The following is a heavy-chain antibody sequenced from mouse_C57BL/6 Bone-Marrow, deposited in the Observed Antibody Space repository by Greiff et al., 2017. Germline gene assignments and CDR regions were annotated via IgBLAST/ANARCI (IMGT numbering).Heavy chain of an antibody. D-gene: IGHD1-1*01. Sequence: VQLQQSGAELVRPGASVKLSCTASGFNIKDDHMHWVKQRPEQGLEWIGWIDPENGDTEYASKFQGKATITADTSSNTAYLQLSSVTSEDTAVYYCTTGYCSSSPAWFAYWGQGTLVTVSA. CDR1: GFNIKDDH. CDR2: IDPENGDT. CDR3: TTGYCSSSPAWFAY. V-gene: IGHV14-4*01. J-gene: IGHJ3*01.